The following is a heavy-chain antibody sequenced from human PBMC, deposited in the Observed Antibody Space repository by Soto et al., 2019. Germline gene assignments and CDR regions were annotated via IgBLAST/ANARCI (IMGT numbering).Heavy chain of an antibody. J-gene: IGHJ4*02. V-gene: IGHV3-48*02. Sequence: GSLRLSCAASGFTFSSYSMNWVRQAPGKGLEWVSYISSSSSTIYYADSVKGRFTISRDNAKNSLYLQMNSLRDEDTAVYYCARGFGQTYYYDSSGYYYGSWGQGTLVTVSS. CDR2: ISSSSSTI. D-gene: IGHD3-22*01. CDR3: ARGFGQTYYYDSSGYYYGS. CDR1: GFTFSSYS.